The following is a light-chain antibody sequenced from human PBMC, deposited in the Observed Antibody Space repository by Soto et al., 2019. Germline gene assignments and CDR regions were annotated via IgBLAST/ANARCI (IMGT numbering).Light chain of an antibody. V-gene: IGLV4-69*01. CDR2: VNSDGSH. CDR1: SGHNTYA. J-gene: IGLJ2*01. Sequence: QLVLTQSPSASASLGASVKLTCTLISGHNTYAVAWHQQQPEKSPRYLMKVNSDGSHIKGDGTPDRFSGSSSGAERYLTISSLPSEDEADYYCQTWGTDVVFGGGTKLTVL. CDR3: QTWGTDVV.